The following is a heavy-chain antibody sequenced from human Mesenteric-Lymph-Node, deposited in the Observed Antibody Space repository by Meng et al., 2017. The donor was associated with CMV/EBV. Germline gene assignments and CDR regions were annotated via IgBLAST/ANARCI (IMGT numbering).Heavy chain of an antibody. J-gene: IGHJ4*02. CDR1: GFTFSSYW. Sequence: GGSLRLSCAASGFTFSSYWMSWVRQAPGKGLEWVALISYDGNSKYYADSVKGRFTVFRDNSKNTLYLQMNSLSAEDTAVYYCAKLTYGGNPINGVFNYWGQGTLVTVSS. V-gene: IGHV3-30*18. D-gene: IGHD4-23*01. CDR3: AKLTYGGNPINGVFNY. CDR2: ISYDGNSK.